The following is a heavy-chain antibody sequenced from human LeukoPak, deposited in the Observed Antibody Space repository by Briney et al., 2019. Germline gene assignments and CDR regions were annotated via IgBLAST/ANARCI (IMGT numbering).Heavy chain of an antibody. V-gene: IGHV3-21*01. Sequence: GGSLRLSCAASGLTFSSYSMNWVRQAPGKGLEWVSSISSSSSYIYYADSVKGRFTISRDNAKNSLYLQMHSLRAEDTAVYYCAGSGWREGYFDYWGQGTLVTVSS. CDR2: ISSSSSYI. CDR3: AGSGWREGYFDY. J-gene: IGHJ4*02. D-gene: IGHD6-19*01. CDR1: GLTFSSYS.